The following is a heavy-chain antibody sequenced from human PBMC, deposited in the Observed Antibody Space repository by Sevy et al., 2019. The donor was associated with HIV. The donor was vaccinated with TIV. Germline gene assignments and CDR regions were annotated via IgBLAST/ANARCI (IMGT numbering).Heavy chain of an antibody. CDR2: IIPIFGTI. CDR1: GGTFSSYA. D-gene: IGHD2-21*01. V-gene: IGHV1-69*13. J-gene: IGHJ4*02. CDR3: ARTPIVVIPGPTDLYFDS. Sequence: ASVKVSCKASGGTFSSYAISWVRQAPGQGLEWMAGIIPIFGTINDAQKFQGRVTITADESRTTVYMELSSLRIDDTAVYYCARTPIVVIPGPTDLYFDSWGQGTLVTVSS.